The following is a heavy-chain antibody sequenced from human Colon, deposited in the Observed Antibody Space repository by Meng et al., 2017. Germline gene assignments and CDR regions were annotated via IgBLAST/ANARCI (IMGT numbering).Heavy chain of an antibody. CDR1: VFSLSTSGIR. CDR2: IDLDDRK. V-gene: IGHV2-70D*14. Sequence: SGPTLVKPTQTLTLTCTFSVFSLSTSGIRVSWIRQPPGKALEWLARIDLDDRKFYSTSLKTRITISKDTSKNQVVLTVTNMDPVDTATYYCARSQDSYGDYFDYWGQGSLVTVSS. J-gene: IGHJ4*02. CDR3: ARSQDSYGDYFDY. D-gene: IGHD5-18*01.